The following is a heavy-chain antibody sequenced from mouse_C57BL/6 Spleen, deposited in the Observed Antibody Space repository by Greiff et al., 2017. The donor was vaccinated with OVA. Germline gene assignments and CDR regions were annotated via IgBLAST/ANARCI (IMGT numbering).Heavy chain of an antibody. J-gene: IGHJ3*01. D-gene: IGHD1-1*01. CDR3: ARTYYYGSSYSFAY. CDR2: IYPGDGDT. Sequence: QVQLQQSGAELVKPGASVKLSCKASGYAFSSYWMNWVKQRPGKGLEWIGQIYPGDGDTNYNGKFKGKATLTADKSSSTAYMQLSSLTSEDSAVYFCARTYYYGSSYSFAYWGQGTLVTVSA. CDR1: GYAFSSYW. V-gene: IGHV1-80*01.